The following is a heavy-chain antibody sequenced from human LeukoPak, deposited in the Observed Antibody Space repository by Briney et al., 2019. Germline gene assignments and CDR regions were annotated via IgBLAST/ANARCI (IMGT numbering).Heavy chain of an antibody. D-gene: IGHD3-10*01. CDR1: GGSISTYY. J-gene: IGHJ5*01. V-gene: IGHV4-59*01. CDR3: ARAPVVRGVFGWFDF. CDR2: RHDSGSS. Sequence: PSETLSLTCSVSGGSISTYYWNWFRQPPGKGLEWIGHRHDSGSSNYNPSLKSRVTISIGTSKNQFSLKLNSVTAADTADYYCARAPVVRGVFGWFDFWGQGVLVTVSS.